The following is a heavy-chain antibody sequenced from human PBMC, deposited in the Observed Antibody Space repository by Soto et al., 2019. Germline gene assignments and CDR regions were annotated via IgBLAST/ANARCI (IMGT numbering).Heavy chain of an antibody. Sequence: GGSLRLSCAASGFTFSSYGMHWVRQAPGKGLEWVAVISYDGSNKYYADSVKGRFTISRDNSKNTLYLQMNSLRAEDTAVYYCAKPAGEQWLLIDYWGQGTLVTVSS. CDR1: GFTFSSYG. CDR2: ISYDGSNK. V-gene: IGHV3-30*18. D-gene: IGHD6-19*01. J-gene: IGHJ4*02. CDR3: AKPAGEQWLLIDY.